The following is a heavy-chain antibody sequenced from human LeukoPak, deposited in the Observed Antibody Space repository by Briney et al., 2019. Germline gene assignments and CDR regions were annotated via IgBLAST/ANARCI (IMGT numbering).Heavy chain of an antibody. CDR1: GFTFTSSA. CDR2: IVVGSGNT. V-gene: IGHV1-58*02. CDR3: AADLRVPWYNWNYEGATNAFDI. D-gene: IGHD1-7*01. J-gene: IGHJ3*02. Sequence: SVKVSCKASGFTFTSSAMQWVRQARGQRLEWIGWIVVGSGNTNYAQKFQERVTITRDMSTSTAYMELSSLRSEDTAVYYCAADLRVPWYNWNYEGATNAFDIWGQGTMVTVSS.